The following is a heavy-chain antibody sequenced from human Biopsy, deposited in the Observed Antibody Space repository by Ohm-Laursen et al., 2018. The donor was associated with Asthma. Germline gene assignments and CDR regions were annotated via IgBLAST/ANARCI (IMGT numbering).Heavy chain of an antibody. CDR1: GFSLSSSGAN. Sequence: PTQTLTLTRSFSGFSLSSSGANVNWIPQPPGKALEWLARIDWEEDKFYSTSLRTRLTISKGSSEDQVVLTMTNMGPVDTATYYCTRHNDYWGPGILVTVSS. CDR2: IDWEEDK. J-gene: IGHJ4*02. D-gene: IGHD1-14*01. V-gene: IGHV2-70*04. CDR3: TRHNDY.